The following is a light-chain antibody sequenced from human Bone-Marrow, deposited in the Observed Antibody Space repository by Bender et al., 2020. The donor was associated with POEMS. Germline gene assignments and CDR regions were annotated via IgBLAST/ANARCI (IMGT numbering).Light chain of an antibody. CDR2: GYN. J-gene: IGLJ3*02. CDR3: QSYDNSLGGWV. Sequence: QSLLTQPPSTSGAPGQTVTISCSGSNSNTGSGHVYWYQQFPGTAPKLLIYGYNNRPSGVPDRFSGSKSGTSASLAITGLQAEDEGDYYCQSYDNSLGGWVFGGGTKLTVL. CDR1: NSNTGSGH. V-gene: IGLV1-40*01.